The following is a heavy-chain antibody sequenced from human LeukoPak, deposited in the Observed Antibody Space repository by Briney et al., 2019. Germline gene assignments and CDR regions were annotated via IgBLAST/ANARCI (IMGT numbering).Heavy chain of an antibody. D-gene: IGHD3-10*01. CDR1: GGSISSYY. CDR2: IYYSGST. J-gene: IGHJ4*02. Sequence: SETLSLTCTVSGGSISSYYWSWIRQPPGKGLEWIGYIYYSGSTNYNPSLKSRVTMSVDTSKNQFSLKLSSVTAADTAVYYCARARSPYYYGSGSYPDYFDYWGQGTLVTVSS. CDR3: ARARSPYYYGSGSYPDYFDY. V-gene: IGHV4-59*08.